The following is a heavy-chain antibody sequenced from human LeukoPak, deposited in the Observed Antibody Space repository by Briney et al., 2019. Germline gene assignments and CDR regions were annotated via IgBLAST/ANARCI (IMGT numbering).Heavy chain of an antibody. CDR1: GGTFSSYA. D-gene: IGHD6-13*01. V-gene: IGHV1-69*13. Sequence: ASVKVSCKASGGTFSSYAISWVRQAPGQGLEWMGGIIPIFGTANYAQKFQGRVTITADESTSTAYMELSSLRSEDTAVYYCARVAKDSSSWYFNPSYYYYYMDVWGKGTTVTVSS. CDR2: IIPIFGTA. J-gene: IGHJ6*03. CDR3: ARVAKDSSSWYFNPSYYYYYMDV.